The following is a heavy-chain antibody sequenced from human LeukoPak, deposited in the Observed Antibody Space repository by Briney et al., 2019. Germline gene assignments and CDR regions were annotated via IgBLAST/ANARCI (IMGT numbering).Heavy chain of an antibody. D-gene: IGHD3-10*01. CDR2: IRYDGSNK. V-gene: IGHV3-30*02. Sequence: GGSLRLSCAASGFTFSSYGMHWVRQAPGKGLEWMSFIRYDGSNKYYADSVKGRFTISRDNSKDTVSLQMHSLRAEDTATYYCAKDDGWLHYYHWGQGTLVTVSS. J-gene: IGHJ4*02. CDR1: GFTFSSYG. CDR3: AKDDGWLHYYH.